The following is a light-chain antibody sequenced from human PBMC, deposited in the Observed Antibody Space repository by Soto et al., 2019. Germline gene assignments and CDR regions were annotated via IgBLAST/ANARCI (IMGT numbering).Light chain of an antibody. Sequence: QSVLTPPASGYGSPGGAITISCPDPSSDLALYNYVSWYQQHPGKAPKLMIYEVNKRPSGVPDRFSGSKSGNTASLTVSGLQAEDEADYYCSSYAGSSNVFGTGNKVTVL. CDR3: SSYAGSSNV. V-gene: IGLV2-8*01. CDR2: EVN. CDR1: SSDLALYNY. J-gene: IGLJ1*01.